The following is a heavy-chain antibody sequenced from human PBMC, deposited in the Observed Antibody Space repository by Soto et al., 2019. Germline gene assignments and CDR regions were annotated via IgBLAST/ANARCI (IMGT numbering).Heavy chain of an antibody. CDR2: ISSDGSTK. D-gene: IGHD2-2*01. Sequence: GGSLRLSCAASGFTLSNYAIHWVRQAPGKGLEWVALISSDGSTKYYADSVKGRFAISRDNSNNTLFLQMNSLSAEDTAVYYCARERVTFSTLSGLSHYWGQGTLVTVSA. CDR1: GFTLSNYA. CDR3: ARERVTFSTLSGLSHY. J-gene: IGHJ4*02. V-gene: IGHV3-30*09.